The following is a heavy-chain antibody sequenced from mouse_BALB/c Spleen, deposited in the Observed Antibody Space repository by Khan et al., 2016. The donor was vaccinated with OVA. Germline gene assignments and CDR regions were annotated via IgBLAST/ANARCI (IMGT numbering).Heavy chain of an antibody. CDR2: ISYSGST. Sequence: EVQLQESGPGLVKPSQSLSLTCTVTGYSITSDYAWNWIRQFPRNKLEWMGYISYSGSTSYNPSLKSRISITRDTSKNQFFLQLHSVTTEETATYFSARSGYEACCAYWGQGTLVTVSA. J-gene: IGHJ3*01. D-gene: IGHD2-14*01. V-gene: IGHV3-2*02. CDR3: ARSGYEACCAY. CDR1: GYSITSDYA.